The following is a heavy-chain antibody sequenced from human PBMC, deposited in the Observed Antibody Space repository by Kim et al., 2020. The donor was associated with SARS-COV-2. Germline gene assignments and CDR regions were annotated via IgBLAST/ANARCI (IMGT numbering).Heavy chain of an antibody. CDR1: GGSISSYY. CDR3: ARDPSGYSSNPLFDY. Sequence: SETLSFTCTVSGGSISSYYWSWIRQPPGKGLEWIGYIYYSGSTNYNPSLKSRVTISVDTSKNQFSLKLSSVTAADTAVYYCARDPSGYSSNPLFDYWGQGTLVTVSS. J-gene: IGHJ4*02. CDR2: IYYSGST. V-gene: IGHV4-59*01. D-gene: IGHD6-13*01.